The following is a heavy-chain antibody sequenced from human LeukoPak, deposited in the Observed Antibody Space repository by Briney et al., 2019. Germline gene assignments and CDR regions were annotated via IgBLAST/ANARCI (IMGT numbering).Heavy chain of an antibody. CDR3: ARGPRAGSGSSTFDY. CDR1: GYTFTSYD. Sequence: ASVKVSCKASGYTFTSYDINWVRQAPGQGLEWMGWMNPNSGNTGYAQKFQGRVTMTRNTSISTAYMELSSLRSEDTAVYYCARGPRAGSGSSTFDYWGQGTLVTVSS. CDR2: MNPNSGNT. D-gene: IGHD3-10*01. J-gene: IGHJ4*02. V-gene: IGHV1-8*01.